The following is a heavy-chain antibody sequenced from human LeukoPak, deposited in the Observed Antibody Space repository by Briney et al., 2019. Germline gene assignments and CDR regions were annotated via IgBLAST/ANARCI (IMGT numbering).Heavy chain of an antibody. CDR2: IKSKTDGGTT. D-gene: IGHD2-2*01. CDR1: GFTFSNAW. V-gene: IGHV3-15*01. Sequence: PGGSLRLSCAASGFTFSNAWMSWVRQAPGKGLEWVGRIKSKTDGGTTDYAAPVKGRFTISRDDSKNTLYLQMNRLKTEDTAVYYCTTETVVVPAAMGAGLWGNWGQGTLVTVSS. J-gene: IGHJ4*02. CDR3: TTETVVVPAAMGAGLWGN.